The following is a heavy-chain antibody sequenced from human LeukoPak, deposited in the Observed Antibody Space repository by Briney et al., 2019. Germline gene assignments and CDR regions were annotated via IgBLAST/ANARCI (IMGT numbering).Heavy chain of an antibody. J-gene: IGHJ6*02. CDR1: GGSISSSRYY. V-gene: IGHV4-39*07. Sequence: SETLSLTCTVSGGSISSSRYYWGWIRQPPGKGLEWIGSIYYSGSTYYNPSLKSRVTISVDTSKNQFSLKLSSVTAADTAVYYCVAVAGTHYYYYYYGMDVWGQGTTVTVSS. CDR2: IYYSGST. D-gene: IGHD6-19*01. CDR3: VAVAGTHYYYYYYGMDV.